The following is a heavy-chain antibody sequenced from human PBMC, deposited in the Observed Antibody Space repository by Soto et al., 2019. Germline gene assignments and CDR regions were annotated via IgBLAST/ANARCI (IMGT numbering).Heavy chain of an antibody. Sequence: GGSLRLSCAASGFTFSSYAMSWVRQAPGKGLEWVSAISGSGGSTYYADSVKGRFTISRDNSKNTLYLQMNSLRAEDTAVYYCAKSLPRRIKLYSFTHRPYGMDVWGQGTTVTVSS. D-gene: IGHD3-16*01. CDR2: ISGSGGST. CDR3: AKSLPRRIKLYSFTHRPYGMDV. V-gene: IGHV3-23*01. CDR1: GFTFSSYA. J-gene: IGHJ6*02.